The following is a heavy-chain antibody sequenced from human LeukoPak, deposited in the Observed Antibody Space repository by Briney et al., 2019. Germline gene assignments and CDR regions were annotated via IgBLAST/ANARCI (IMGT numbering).Heavy chain of an antibody. CDR3: ARSLSSGVTNY. J-gene: IGHJ4*02. CDR2: INVDGSET. Sequence: GGPLRLSCAASGFPFSDHWMNWVRPAPGKGLEWVANINVDGSETYYVDSVKGRFNISRDNAKNTLYLQLDSVRDEDTAMYYCARSLSSGVTNYWGQGTLVTVSS. CDR1: GFPFSDHW. D-gene: IGHD3-3*01. V-gene: IGHV3-7*01.